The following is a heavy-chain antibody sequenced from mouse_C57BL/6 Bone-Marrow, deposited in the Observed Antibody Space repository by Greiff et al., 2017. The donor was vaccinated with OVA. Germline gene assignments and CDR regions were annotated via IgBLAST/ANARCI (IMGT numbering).Heavy chain of an antibody. V-gene: IGHV1-69*01. CDR1: GYTFTSYW. J-gene: IGHJ3*01. CDR2: IDPSDSYT. CDR3: ARDYYGSFAY. Sequence: QVQLQQPGAELVMPGASVKLSCKASGYTFTSYWMHWVKQRPGQGLEWIGEIDPSDSYTNYNQKFKGKSTLTVDKSSSTAYMQLSSLTSADSAVYYCARDYYGSFAYWGQGTLVTVSA. D-gene: IGHD1-1*01.